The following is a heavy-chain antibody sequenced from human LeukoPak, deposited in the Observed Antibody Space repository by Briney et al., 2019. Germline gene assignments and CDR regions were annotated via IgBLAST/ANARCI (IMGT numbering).Heavy chain of an antibody. V-gene: IGHV4-34*01. J-gene: IGHJ5*02. CDR3: ARGLIVVNWFDP. CDR1: GGSFSGYY. Sequence: PSETLSLTCAVYGGSFSGYYWSWIRQPPGKGLEWIEEINHSGSTNYNPSLKSRVTISVDTSKNQFSLKLSSVTAADTAVYYCARGLIVVNWFDPWGQGTLVTVSS. CDR2: INHSGST. D-gene: IGHD2-8*01.